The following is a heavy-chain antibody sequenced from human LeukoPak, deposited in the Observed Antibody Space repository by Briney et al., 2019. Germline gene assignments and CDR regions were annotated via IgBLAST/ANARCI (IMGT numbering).Heavy chain of an antibody. V-gene: IGHV4-30-2*01. CDR1: GGSISGGGYS. D-gene: IGHD3-10*01. Sequence: SETLSLTCAVSGGSISGGGYSWSWIRQPPGKNLEWIGYIYDSGSTYYNPSLKSRVTISIDRSKNQFSLKLSSVTDADTAVYYCARDGGSGTYFFDYGGQGTLVTVSS. J-gene: IGHJ4*02. CDR2: IYDSGST. CDR3: ARDGGSGTYFFDY.